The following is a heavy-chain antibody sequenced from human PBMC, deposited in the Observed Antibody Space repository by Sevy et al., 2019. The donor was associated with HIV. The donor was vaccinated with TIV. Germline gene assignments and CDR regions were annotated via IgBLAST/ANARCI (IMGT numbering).Heavy chain of an antibody. J-gene: IGHJ6*02. CDR3: ARGSRGTMGV. CDR1: GFNCNNYW. D-gene: IGHD1-1*01. Sequence: GGSLRLSCTASGFNCNNYWMHWVRQVPGKGLVWVSRINCDGNSINYADFVKGRFTIFRDNAKNTLYVEMNSLGAEDTAVYFCARGSRGTMGVWGQGTTVTVSS. CDR2: INCDGNSI. V-gene: IGHV3-74*01.